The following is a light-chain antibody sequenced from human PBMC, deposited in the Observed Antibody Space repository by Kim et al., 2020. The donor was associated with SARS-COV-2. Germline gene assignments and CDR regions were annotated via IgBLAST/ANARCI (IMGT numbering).Light chain of an antibody. Sequence: SPGERAPRSCRASQSVSSYLTWYQQKPGQAPTLLIYDASNRATGIPARFSGSGSGTDFTLTISSLEPEDFAVYYCQQRSNWPPWTFGQGTKVDIK. CDR2: DAS. V-gene: IGKV3-11*01. CDR3: QQRSNWPPWT. J-gene: IGKJ1*01. CDR1: QSVSSY.